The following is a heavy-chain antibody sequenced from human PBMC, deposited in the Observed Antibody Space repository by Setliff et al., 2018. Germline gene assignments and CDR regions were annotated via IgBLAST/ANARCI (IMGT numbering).Heavy chain of an antibody. J-gene: IGHJ4*02. V-gene: IGHV4-61*01. CDR3: ARGGTYRYFDY. CDR2: VYYSGTT. Sequence: PSETLSLTCTVSGGSISGASIRSYYWSWIRQPPGKGLEFIGYVYYSGTTNYDPSLKSRVTISVDTSKNQFSLKLGSVTAADTAIYYCARGGTYRYFDYWGQGTLVTVSS. CDR1: GGSISGASIRSYY.